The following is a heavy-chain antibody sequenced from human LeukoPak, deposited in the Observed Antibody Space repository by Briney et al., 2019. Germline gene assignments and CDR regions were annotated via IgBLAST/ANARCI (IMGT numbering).Heavy chain of an antibody. J-gene: IGHJ5*02. CDR2: INPNSGGT. CDR3: ARERRGGNWFDP. D-gene: IGHD3-16*01. Sequence: RASVKVSCTASGYTFTGYYMHWVRQAPGQGLEWMGWINPNSGGTNYAQKFQGWVTMTRDTSISTAYTELSRLRSDDTAVYYCARERRGGNWFDPWGQGTLVTVSS. CDR1: GYTFTGYY. V-gene: IGHV1-2*04.